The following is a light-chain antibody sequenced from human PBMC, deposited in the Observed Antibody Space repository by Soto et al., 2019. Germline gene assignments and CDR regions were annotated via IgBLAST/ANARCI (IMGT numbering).Light chain of an antibody. CDR2: KAS. Sequence: DIQLTQSPSALSASVGDRVTVTCRASQSISSWLAWYQQQPGKAPKLLIHKASNFHSGFPSRFNGTGSWTEFTLTISSLQPDDYATYYCQHLVSFGQGTKLEIK. CDR3: QHLVS. V-gene: IGKV1-5*03. CDR1: QSISSW. J-gene: IGKJ2*01.